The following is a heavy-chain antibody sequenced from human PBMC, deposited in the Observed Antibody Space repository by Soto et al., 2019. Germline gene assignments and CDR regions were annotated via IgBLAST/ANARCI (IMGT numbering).Heavy chain of an antibody. CDR1: GYTFTSYG. CDR3: ARDGYYDSSGDRSDFDY. Sequence: QVKLVQSGAEVKKPGASVKVSCKASGYTFTSYGISWVRQAPGQGLEWMGWISAYNGNTNYAQKLQGRVTMTTDTSTSTAYMELRSLRSDDTAVYYCARDGYYDSSGDRSDFDYWGQGTLVTVSS. J-gene: IGHJ4*02. CDR2: ISAYNGNT. V-gene: IGHV1-18*01. D-gene: IGHD3-22*01.